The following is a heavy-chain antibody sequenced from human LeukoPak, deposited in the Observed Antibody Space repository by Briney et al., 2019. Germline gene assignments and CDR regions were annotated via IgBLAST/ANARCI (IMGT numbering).Heavy chain of an antibody. V-gene: IGHV1-18*01. CDR3: AREQVGSFVFDY. J-gene: IGHJ4*02. Sequence: GASVKVSCKTSGYTFGSFGITWVRRAPGQGLEWMGWIDTYHADTQSAQKFPGSVTMTTYTPPRPASLELRRVTSDDTAVYYSAREQVGSFVFDYWGQGTVVTVSS. CDR2: IDTYHADT. D-gene: IGHD5-12*01. CDR1: GYTFGSFG.